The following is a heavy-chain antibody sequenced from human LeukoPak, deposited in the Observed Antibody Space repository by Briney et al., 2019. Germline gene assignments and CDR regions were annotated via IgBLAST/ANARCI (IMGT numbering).Heavy chain of an antibody. CDR2: INPSGGST. J-gene: IGHJ6*02. CDR3: ARDLSLVPAAIQADYYYYGMDV. Sequence: ASVKVSCEASGYTFTSYYMHWVRQAPGQGLEWMGIINPSGGSTSYAQKFQGRVTMTRDTSTSTVYMELSSLRSEDTAVYYCARDLSLVPAAIQADYYYYGMDVWGQGTTVTVSS. D-gene: IGHD2-2*01. CDR1: GYTFTSYY. V-gene: IGHV1-46*01.